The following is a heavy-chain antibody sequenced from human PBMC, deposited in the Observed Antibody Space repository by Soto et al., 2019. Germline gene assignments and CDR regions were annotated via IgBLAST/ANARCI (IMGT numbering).Heavy chain of an antibody. J-gene: IGHJ4*02. CDR1: GFTFSTYA. D-gene: IGHD5-18*01. Sequence: GGSLRLSCAPSGFTFSTYAMSWVRQAPGKGLEWVSTIDNSGGITYYADSVKGRFTISRDNSKNTLYLQMNSLRAEDTAVYYCAKGGYNYGFLFDCWGQGTLVTVPQ. V-gene: IGHV3-23*05. CDR3: AKGGYNYGFLFDC. CDR2: IDNSGGIT.